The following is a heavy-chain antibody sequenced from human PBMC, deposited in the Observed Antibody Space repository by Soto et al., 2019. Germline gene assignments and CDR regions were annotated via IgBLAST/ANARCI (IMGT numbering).Heavy chain of an antibody. J-gene: IGHJ4*02. CDR2: ISSSSSYI. Sequence: PGGSLRLSCAASGFTFSRYAMHWVRQAPGKGLEWVSSISSSSSYIYYADSVKGRFTISRDNAKNSLYLQMNSLRAEDTAVYYCARESGTTFDYWGQGTLVTVSS. D-gene: IGHD1-1*01. V-gene: IGHV3-21*01. CDR1: GFTFSRYA. CDR3: ARESGTTFDY.